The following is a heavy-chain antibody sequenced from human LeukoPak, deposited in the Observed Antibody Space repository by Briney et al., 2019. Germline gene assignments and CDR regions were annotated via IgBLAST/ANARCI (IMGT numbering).Heavy chain of an antibody. Sequence: GGSLRLSCEASGFTFIGYGMHWVRQAPGKGLEWVAGISYDGSNQYYTDSVKGRLTISRDNSKNTLYLQMNSLRPEDTAVYYCAKPRGGDSWAFDFWGQGTMVTVSS. V-gene: IGHV3-30*18. CDR2: ISYDGSNQ. D-gene: IGHD2-21*02. J-gene: IGHJ3*01. CDR3: AKPRGGDSWAFDF. CDR1: GFTFIGYG.